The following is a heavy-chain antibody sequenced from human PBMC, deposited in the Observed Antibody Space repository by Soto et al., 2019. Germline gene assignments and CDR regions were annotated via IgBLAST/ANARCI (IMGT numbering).Heavy chain of an antibody. D-gene: IGHD2-15*01. J-gene: IGHJ4*02. CDR1: GYTFTSYA. V-gene: IGHV1-3*01. CDR2: INAGNGNT. CDR3: ARGPGGPDGPGDY. Sequence: QVPLVQSGAEVKKPGASVKVSCKASGYTFTSYAMHWVRQAPGQRLEWMGWINAGNGNTKYSQKFQGRVTITRDTSANTAYMELSSLRSEDTAVYYCARGPGGPDGPGDYWGQGTLVTVSS.